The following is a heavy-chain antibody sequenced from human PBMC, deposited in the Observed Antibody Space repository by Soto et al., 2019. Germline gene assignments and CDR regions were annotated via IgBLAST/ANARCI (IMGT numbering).Heavy chain of an antibody. CDR1: GASMSSFF. J-gene: IGHJ4*02. CDR3: ARVIGGWYEHDY. D-gene: IGHD6-19*01. Sequence: SETLSLTCTVSGASMSSFFWSWIRQPPGKGLERIGYNYYSGSTNYNPSHRSRVTISVNTTKNQFSLKLSPVTAADTAVYYCARVIGGWYEHDYWGQGTPVTVSS. CDR2: NYYSGST. V-gene: IGHV4-59*01.